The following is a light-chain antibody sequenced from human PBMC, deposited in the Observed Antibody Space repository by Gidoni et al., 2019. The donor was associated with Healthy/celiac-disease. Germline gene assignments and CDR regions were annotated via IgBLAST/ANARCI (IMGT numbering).Light chain of an antibody. CDR1: QSISSY. J-gene: IGKJ1*01. CDR2: AAS. Sequence: DIQNTQSPSSLSASVGDRVTITCRASQSISSYLHWYQQKPGKAPKLLIYAASSLQSGVPSRFSGSGSGTDFTLTISSLQPEDFATYYCQQSYSTHWTFGQGTKVEIK. CDR3: QQSYSTHWT. V-gene: IGKV1-39*01.